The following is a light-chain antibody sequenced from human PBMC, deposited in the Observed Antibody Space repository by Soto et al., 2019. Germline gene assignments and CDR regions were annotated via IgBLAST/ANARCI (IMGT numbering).Light chain of an antibody. V-gene: IGKV1-16*02. Sequence: DIQMTQSPSSLSASVGDRVTITCRASQGISKYLDWFQQKPGKAPKSLIYDASSLQSGVPSKFSGSGSGTDFTLTINSLQPEDVGAYYCQQYNSYPLTFGGGTKVEIK. CDR3: QQYNSYPLT. CDR2: DAS. J-gene: IGKJ4*01. CDR1: QGISKY.